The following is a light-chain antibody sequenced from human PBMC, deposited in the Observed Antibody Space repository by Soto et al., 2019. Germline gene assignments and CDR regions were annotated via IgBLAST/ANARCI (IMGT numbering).Light chain of an antibody. Sequence: QSALTQPASVSGSPGQSITISCTGTSSDVGSYNLVSWYQQHPGKAPKLMIYEVSKRPSGVSNRFSGSKSGNTASLTISGLQAEDEAAYYCCSYAGSSTFRVFGGGTKVTVL. J-gene: IGLJ3*02. CDR3: CSYAGSSTFRV. V-gene: IGLV2-23*02. CDR2: EVS. CDR1: SSDVGSYNL.